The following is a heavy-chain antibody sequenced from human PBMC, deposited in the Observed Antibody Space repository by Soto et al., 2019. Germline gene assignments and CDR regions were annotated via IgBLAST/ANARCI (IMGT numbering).Heavy chain of an antibody. V-gene: IGHV4-31*03. D-gene: IGHD3-9*01. J-gene: IGHJ4*02. CDR1: GGSISSGGYY. Sequence: TSETLSLTCTVSGGSISSGGYYWSWIRQHPGKGLEWIGYIYYSGSTYYNPSLKSRVTISVDTSKNQFSLKLSSVTAADTAVYYCASYPVLRYFDWLLRGPGIFDYWGQGTLVTVSS. CDR2: IYYSGST. CDR3: ASYPVLRYFDWLLRGPGIFDY.